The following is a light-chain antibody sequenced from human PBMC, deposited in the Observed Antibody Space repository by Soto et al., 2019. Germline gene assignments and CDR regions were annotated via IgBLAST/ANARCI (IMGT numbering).Light chain of an antibody. Sequence: EIVLTESPGTLSLSPGEIATLSCMAIQSVSSSYLAWYQQKPGQAPRLLIYGASSRATGIPDRFSGSGSGTEFTLAISSLQSEDFAVYYCQQYNTWPPITFGQGTRLEIK. CDR3: QQYNTWPPIT. J-gene: IGKJ5*01. CDR2: GAS. V-gene: IGKV3-20*01. CDR1: QSVSSSY.